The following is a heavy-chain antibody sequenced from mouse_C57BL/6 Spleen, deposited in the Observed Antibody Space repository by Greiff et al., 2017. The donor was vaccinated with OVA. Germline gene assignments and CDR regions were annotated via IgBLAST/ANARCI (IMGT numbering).Heavy chain of an antibody. D-gene: IGHD1-1*01. CDR1: GYTFTSYW. V-gene: IGHV1-50*01. CDR3: ALYGSSFDFDV. J-gene: IGHJ1*03. Sequence: QVQLKQPGAELVKPGASVKLSCKASGYTFTSYWMQWVKQRPGQGLEWIGEIDPSDSYTNYNQKFKGKATLTVDTSSSTAYMQLSSLTSEDSAVYYCALYGSSFDFDVWGTGTTVTVAS. CDR2: IDPSDSYT.